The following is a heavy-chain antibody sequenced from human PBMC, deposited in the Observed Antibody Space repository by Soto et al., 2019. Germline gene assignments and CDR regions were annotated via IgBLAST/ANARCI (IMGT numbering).Heavy chain of an antibody. V-gene: IGHV4-30-2*01. Sequence: SETRSLTCAFCVCASMSLGYSLSCIRQTPWKCLDWIGYISEMWSTNYNKSLKSRVTISLDRSQNNFSLRMTSVTSADTATYYCARALGERFDKWGQGTLVTXYS. CDR1: VCASMSLGYS. CDR2: ISEMWST. CDR3: ARALGERFDK. D-gene: IGHD3-16*02. J-gene: IGHJ5*02.